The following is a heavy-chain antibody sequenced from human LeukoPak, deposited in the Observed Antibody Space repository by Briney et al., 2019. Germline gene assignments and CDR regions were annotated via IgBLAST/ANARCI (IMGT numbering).Heavy chain of an antibody. Sequence: SETLSLTCAVYGGSFSGYYWSWIRQPPGKGLEWIGEINHSGSTNYNPSLKSRATISVDTSKNQFSLKLSSVTAADTAFYYCARLIQLERLSGFDYWGQGTLVTVSS. D-gene: IGHD1-1*01. CDR3: ARLIQLERLSGFDY. CDR1: GGSFSGYY. V-gene: IGHV4-34*01. J-gene: IGHJ4*02. CDR2: INHSGST.